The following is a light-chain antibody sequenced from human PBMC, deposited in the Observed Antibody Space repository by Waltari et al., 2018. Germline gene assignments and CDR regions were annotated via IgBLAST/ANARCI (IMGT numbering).Light chain of an antibody. Sequence: QSPLTQPASVSGSPGQSLTLSCPGNSSTVGTYNLASWYQQHPGKAPKLMIYEDYKRPSGVSNRFSGSKSGNTASLTISGLQAEDEADYYCCSYVSGDTWVFGGGTELAVL. CDR1: SSTVGTYNL. CDR2: EDY. J-gene: IGLJ3*02. CDR3: CSYVSGDTWV. V-gene: IGLV2-23*01.